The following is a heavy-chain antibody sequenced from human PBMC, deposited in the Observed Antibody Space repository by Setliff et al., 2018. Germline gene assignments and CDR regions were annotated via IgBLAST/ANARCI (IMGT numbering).Heavy chain of an antibody. CDR2: ISSSGSLI. J-gene: IGHJ5*02. Sequence: PGGSLRLSCATSGFTFSDYYMSWIRQTPGKGLEWVAYISSSGSLIYYPDSVKGRFTISRDNAKKSVDLQMNSLRAEDTAVYYCLLPCTSGWHNWADPWGQGTLVTVSS. D-gene: IGHD6-19*01. CDR1: GFTFSDYY. V-gene: IGHV3-11*04. CDR3: LLPCTSGWHNWADP.